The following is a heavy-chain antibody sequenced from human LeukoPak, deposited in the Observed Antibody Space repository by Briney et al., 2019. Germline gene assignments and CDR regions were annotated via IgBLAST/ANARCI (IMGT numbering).Heavy chain of an antibody. J-gene: IGHJ3*02. CDR1: GFTVSSNY. Sequence: PGGSLRLSCAASGFTVSSNYMSWVRQAPGKGLEWVSVIYSGGSTYYADSVKGRFTISRDNSKNTLYLQMNSLRAEDTAVYYCAKAAGTYYDFWSGYSPGFPFDIWGQGTMVTVSS. CDR3: AKAAGTYYDFWSGYSPGFPFDI. CDR2: IYSGGST. V-gene: IGHV3-53*01. D-gene: IGHD3-3*01.